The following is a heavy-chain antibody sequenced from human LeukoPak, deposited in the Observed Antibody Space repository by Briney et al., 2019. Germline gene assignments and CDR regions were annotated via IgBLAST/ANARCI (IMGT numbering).Heavy chain of an antibody. CDR1: GFSFSSYS. D-gene: IGHD1-26*01. J-gene: IGHJ4*02. CDR2: ITSGFTP. Sequence: GGSLRLSCAATGFSFSSYSMNWFRQAPGKGLEWVSGITSGFTPHYADSVKGRFTISRDNSKNTFHLQMNSLRAEDTAVYYCAKDYSDSRVGDVFFEYWGQGTLVTVSS. V-gene: IGHV3-23*01. CDR3: AKDYSDSRVGDVFFEY.